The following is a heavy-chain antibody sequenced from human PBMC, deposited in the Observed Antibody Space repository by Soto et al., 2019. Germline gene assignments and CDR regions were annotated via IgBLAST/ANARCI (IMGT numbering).Heavy chain of an antibody. V-gene: IGHV3-23*01. D-gene: IGHD3-16*01. Sequence: PGGSLRLSCAASGFTFNTYGMSWVRQAPGKGLEWVSTMSGSGDNTYYADSVKGRFTISRDNSKNTLYLQMSSLRVEDTAIYYCARTVFVGYYYFKSWGQGTLVTVSS. CDR2: MSGSGDNT. J-gene: IGHJ4*02. CDR1: GFTFNTYG. CDR3: ARTVFVGYYYFKS.